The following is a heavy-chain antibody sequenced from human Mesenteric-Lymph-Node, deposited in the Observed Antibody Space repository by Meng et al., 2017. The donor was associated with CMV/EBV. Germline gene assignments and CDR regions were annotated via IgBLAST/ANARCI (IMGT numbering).Heavy chain of an antibody. CDR3: ARDKRSTSWYHNWLDP. CDR2: TDYRSKWYT. V-gene: IGHV6-1*01. D-gene: IGHD6-13*01. J-gene: IGHJ5*02. CDR1: GNTGS. Sequence: GNTGSWNRSRQSPSRGHGWVGRTDYRSKWYTDNAASVKRRITINTDTSKNQFSLQLNSVTPEETAVEYCARDKRSTSWYHNWLDPWGQGTLVTVSS.